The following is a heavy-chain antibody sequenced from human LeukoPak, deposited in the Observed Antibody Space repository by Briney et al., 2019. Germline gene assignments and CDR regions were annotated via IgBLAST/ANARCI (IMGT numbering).Heavy chain of an antibody. D-gene: IGHD3-22*01. V-gene: IGHV1-69*04. CDR1: GGTFSSYA. J-gene: IGHJ4*02. Sequence: GASVKVSCKASGGTFSSYAISWVRQAPGQGREWMGRIIPIFGIANYAQKFQGRVTITADKSTSTAYMELSSLRSEDTAVYYCARASYYYDSSGYYLDYWGQGTLVTVSS. CDR2: IIPIFGIA. CDR3: ARASYYYDSSGYYLDY.